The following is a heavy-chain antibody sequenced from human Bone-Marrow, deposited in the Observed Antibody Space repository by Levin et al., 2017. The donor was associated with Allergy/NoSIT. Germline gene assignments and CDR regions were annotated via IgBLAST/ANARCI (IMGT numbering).Heavy chain of an antibody. D-gene: IGHD2-15*01. Sequence: PGGSLRLSCAASGFTFSNAWMSWVRQAPGKGLEWVGRIKSKADGGTTDYAAPVKGRFTLSRDDSKNILYLQMNSLKTEDTAMYYCTRDEACSGGSCYSYNWFDPWGQGTLVIVSS. CDR2: IKSKADGGTT. CDR1: GFTFSNAW. CDR3: TRDEACSGGSCYSYNWFDP. V-gene: IGHV3-15*01. J-gene: IGHJ5*02.